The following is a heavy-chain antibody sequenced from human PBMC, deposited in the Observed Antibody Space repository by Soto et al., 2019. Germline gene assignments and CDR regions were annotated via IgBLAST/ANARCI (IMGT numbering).Heavy chain of an antibody. CDR3: ARDRHYDFWSGYYRYYFDY. CDR2: ISSSSSYI. Sequence: GSLRLSCAASGFTFSSYSMNWVRQAPGKGLEWVSSISSSSSYIYYADSVKGRFTISRDNAKNSLYLQMNSLRAEDTAVYYCARDRHYDFWSGYYRYYFDYWGQGTLVTVSS. CDR1: GFTFSSYS. J-gene: IGHJ4*02. V-gene: IGHV3-21*01. D-gene: IGHD3-3*01.